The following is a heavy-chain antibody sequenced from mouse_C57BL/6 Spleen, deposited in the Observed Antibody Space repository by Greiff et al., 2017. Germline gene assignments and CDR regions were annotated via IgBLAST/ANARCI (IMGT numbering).Heavy chain of an antibody. CDR3: ARTGTRGFDY. D-gene: IGHD4-1*01. CDR1: GFTFSDYY. CDR2: INYDGSST. J-gene: IGHJ2*01. Sequence: DVMLVESEGGLVQPGSSMKLSCTASGFTFSDYYMAWVRPVPEKGLEWVANINYDGSSTYYLDSLKSRFIISRDNAKNILYLQMSSLKSEDTATYYCARTGTRGFDYWGQGTTLTVSS. V-gene: IGHV5-16*01.